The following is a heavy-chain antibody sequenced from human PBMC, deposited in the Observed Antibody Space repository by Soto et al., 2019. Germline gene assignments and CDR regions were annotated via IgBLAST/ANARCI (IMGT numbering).Heavy chain of an antibody. CDR1: GGSFSGYY. CDR2: INHSGST. CDR3: ARDHLDIVVVPAATTHYYYYGMDV. V-gene: IGHV4-34*01. D-gene: IGHD2-2*01. J-gene: IGHJ6*02. Sequence: PSETLSLTCAVYGGSFSGYYWSWIRQPPGKGLEWIGEINHSGSTNYNPSLKSRVTISVDTSKNQFPLKLSSVTAADTAVYYCARDHLDIVVVPAATTHYYYYGMDVWGQGTTVTVSS.